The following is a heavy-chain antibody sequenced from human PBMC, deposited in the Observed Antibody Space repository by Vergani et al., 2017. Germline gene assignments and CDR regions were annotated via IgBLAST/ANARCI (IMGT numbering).Heavy chain of an antibody. V-gene: IGHV5-51*01. Sequence: EVQLVQSGAEVKKPGESLKISCTGSGYSFTRYWIGWVRQMPGKGLEWMGIIYPGDSDTRYSPSFQGQVTISADKSISTAYLQWSSLKASDTAMYYCARQAKRGCSSTSCYLDYYYYMDGWGKGTTVTVSS. CDR3: ARQAKRGCSSTSCYLDYYYYMDG. CDR1: GYSFTRYW. D-gene: IGHD2-2*01. J-gene: IGHJ6*03. CDR2: IYPGDSDT.